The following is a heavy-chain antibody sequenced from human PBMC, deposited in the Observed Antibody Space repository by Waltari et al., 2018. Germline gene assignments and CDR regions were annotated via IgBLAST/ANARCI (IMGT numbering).Heavy chain of an antibody. CDR3: AAALGGGISASRPFHF. V-gene: IGHV1-69-2*01. Sequence: EVQLLQSGAEVKKPGTPVKISCKVSGDTFTDNYIHWIQQAPGKGLQWMGLLDPEDGQAVYAEKFQGRVTMTAETSIHTAYMELTSLTSEDTAFYYCAAALGGGISASRPFHFWGQGTMITVSS. CDR1: GDTFTDNY. CDR2: LDPEDGQA. D-gene: IGHD3-10*01. J-gene: IGHJ3*01.